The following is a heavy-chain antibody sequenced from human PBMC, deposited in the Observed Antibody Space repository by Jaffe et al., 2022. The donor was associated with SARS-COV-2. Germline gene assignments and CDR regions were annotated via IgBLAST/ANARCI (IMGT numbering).Heavy chain of an antibody. Sequence: QVQLQESGPGLVKPSETLSLTCAVSGGSISTYYWSWIRQPPGKRLEWIGYIYNSATTKYNPSLKSRVTISVDTSKNQFSLKLNSVTAADTAVYYCAHSGYANEQYFDYWGQGTLVTVSS. D-gene: IGHD5-12*01. CDR3: AHSGYANEQYFDY. CDR1: GGSISTYY. CDR2: IYNSATT. J-gene: IGHJ4*02. V-gene: IGHV4-59*01.